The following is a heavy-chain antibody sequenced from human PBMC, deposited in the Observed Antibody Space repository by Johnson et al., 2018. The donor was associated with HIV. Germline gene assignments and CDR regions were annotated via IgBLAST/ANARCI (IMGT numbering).Heavy chain of an antibody. D-gene: IGHD5-12*01. Sequence: VQLVESGGGLVQPGGSLKISCVASGYSFSHYWMSWVRQAPGKGLEWVANINQDGSDKYYVDSMEGRFTISRDNAKNSLYLQMNSLRTEDTAFYYCAKDKGSGYDGCDAFDIWGQGTMVTVSS. CDR3: AKDKGSGYDGCDAFDI. J-gene: IGHJ3*02. V-gene: IGHV3-7*05. CDR2: INQDGSDK. CDR1: GYSFSHYW.